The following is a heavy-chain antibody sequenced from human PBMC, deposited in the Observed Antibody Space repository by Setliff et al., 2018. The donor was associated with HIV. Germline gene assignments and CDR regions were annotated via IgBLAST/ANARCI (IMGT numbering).Heavy chain of an antibody. D-gene: IGHD2-2*03. CDR3: ARPTNGFYPRAFDT. J-gene: IGHJ3*02. CDR1: GGSINSYL. Sequence: SETLSLTCTVSGGSINSYLWHWIRQPPGKGLEWIGYVYYSGSTNYNTSLKSRVTISVDTSKNQLSLKLSSVTAADTAMYYCARPTNGFYPRAFDTWGPGTMVTVSS. CDR2: VYYSGST. V-gene: IGHV4-59*01.